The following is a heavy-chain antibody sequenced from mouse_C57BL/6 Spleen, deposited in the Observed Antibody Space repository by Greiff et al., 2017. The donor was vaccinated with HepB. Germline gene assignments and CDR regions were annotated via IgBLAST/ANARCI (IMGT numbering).Heavy chain of an antibody. CDR2: IDPSDSYT. CDR1: GYTFTSYW. CDR3: ARPSTVVATFDY. D-gene: IGHD1-1*01. J-gene: IGHJ2*01. V-gene: IGHV1-69*01. Sequence: QQSCKASGYTFTSYWMHWVKQRPGQGLEWIGEIDPSDSYTNYNQKFKGKSTLTVDKSSSTAYMQLSSLTSEDSAVYYCARPSTVVATFDYWGQGTTLTVSS.